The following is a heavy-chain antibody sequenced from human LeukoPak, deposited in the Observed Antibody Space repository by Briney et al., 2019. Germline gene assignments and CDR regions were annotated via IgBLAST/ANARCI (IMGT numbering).Heavy chain of an antibody. V-gene: IGHV3-9*01. CDR1: GFTFDDYA. CDR3: AKAATSYYGHYDPPFFDY. D-gene: IGHD4-17*01. CDR2: ISWNSGSI. J-gene: IGHJ4*02. Sequence: PGRSLRLSCAASGFTFDDYAMHWVRHAPGNGLEWVSGISWNSGSIGYADSVKGRFTISRDNAKNSLYLQMNSLRAEDTALYYCAKAATSYYGHYDPPFFDYWGQGTLVTVSS.